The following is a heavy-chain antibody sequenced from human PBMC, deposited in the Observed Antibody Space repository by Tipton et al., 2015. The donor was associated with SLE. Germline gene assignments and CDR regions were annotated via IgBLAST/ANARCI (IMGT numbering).Heavy chain of an antibody. J-gene: IGHJ3*02. Sequence: TLSLTCTVSNASINSVGYYWTWIRQHPGKALEWIGYIYYNGNTYYNPSLKSRATISADTSNNDFSLRLTSVTAADTAIYYCASPGVGSGSFDAYDIWGQGTMVTVSS. D-gene: IGHD3-10*01. CDR2: IYYNGNT. CDR1: NASINSVGYY. CDR3: ASPGVGSGSFDAYDI. V-gene: IGHV4-31*03.